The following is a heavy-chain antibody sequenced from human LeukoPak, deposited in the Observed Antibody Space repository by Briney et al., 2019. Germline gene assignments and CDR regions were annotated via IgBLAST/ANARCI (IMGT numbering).Heavy chain of an antibody. V-gene: IGHV4-39*07. Sequence: SETLSLTCTVSGGSISSSRYYWGWIRQPPGKGLEWIGSIYYSGSAYYNPSLKIRVTISLDTSKKQFSLNLSSVTAADTAVYYCARLLYDSSAYYYYFDFWGQGTLVTVSS. CDR2: IYYSGSA. CDR3: ARLLYDSSAYYYYFDF. J-gene: IGHJ4*02. CDR1: GGSISSSRYY. D-gene: IGHD3-22*01.